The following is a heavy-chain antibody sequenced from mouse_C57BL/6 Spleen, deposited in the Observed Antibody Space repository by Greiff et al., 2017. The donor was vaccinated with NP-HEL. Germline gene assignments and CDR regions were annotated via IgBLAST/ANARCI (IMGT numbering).Heavy chain of an antibody. CDR3: AAYYSNYVWFAY. CDR2: ISYDGSN. CDR1: GYSITSGYY. D-gene: IGHD2-5*01. Sequence: EVQLQESGPGLVKPSQSLSLTCSVTGYSITSGYYWTWIRQFPGNKLEWMGYISYDGSNNYNPSLKNRISITRDTSKNQFFLKLNSMTTEDTATYDCAAYYSNYVWFAYWGQGTLVTVSA. V-gene: IGHV3-6*01. J-gene: IGHJ3*01.